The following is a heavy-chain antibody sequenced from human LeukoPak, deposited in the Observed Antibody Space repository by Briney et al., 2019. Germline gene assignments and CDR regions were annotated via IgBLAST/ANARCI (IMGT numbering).Heavy chain of an antibody. J-gene: IGHJ4*02. D-gene: IGHD6-19*01. CDR3: AKGKKITVAGLFDC. CDR2: ISWNSGSI. Sequence: PGGSLRLSCAASGFTFDDYAMHWVRQVPGKGLEWVSGISWNSGSIGYADSVKGRFTISRGNAKNSLYLHMNSLSAEDTALYYCAKGKKITVAGLFDCWGQGTLVTVSS. V-gene: IGHV3-9*01. CDR1: GFTFDDYA.